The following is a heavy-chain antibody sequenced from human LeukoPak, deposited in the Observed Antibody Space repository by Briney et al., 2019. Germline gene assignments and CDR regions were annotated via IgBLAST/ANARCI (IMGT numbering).Heavy chain of an antibody. CDR1: GGSISSYSYY. J-gene: IGHJ4*02. V-gene: IGHV4-39*01. CDR3: ASGDYLWGSYLGY. D-gene: IGHD3-16*02. CDR2: IYYSGST. Sequence: SETLSLTCTVSGGSISSYSYYWGWIRQPPGKGLEWIGSIYYSGSTNYNPSPKSRVTISVDTSNNQFSLKLSSLTAADTAVYYCASGDYLWGSYLGYWGQGTLVTVSS.